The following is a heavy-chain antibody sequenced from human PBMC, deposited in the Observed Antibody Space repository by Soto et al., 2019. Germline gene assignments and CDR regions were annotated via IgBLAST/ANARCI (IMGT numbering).Heavy chain of an antibody. CDR1: GFTFSSYG. CDR3: ARDGAAARPNIFTYYYGTDV. D-gene: IGHD6-6*01. CDR2: IWYDGSNK. J-gene: IGHJ6*02. Sequence: QVQLVESGGGVVQPGRSLRLSCAAYGFTFSSYGMHWVRQAPGKGLEWVAVIWYDGSNKYYADSVKGRFTISRDNSKNTLYLQMNSLRAEDTAVYYCARDGAAARPNIFTYYYGTDVWGQGTTVTVSS. V-gene: IGHV3-33*01.